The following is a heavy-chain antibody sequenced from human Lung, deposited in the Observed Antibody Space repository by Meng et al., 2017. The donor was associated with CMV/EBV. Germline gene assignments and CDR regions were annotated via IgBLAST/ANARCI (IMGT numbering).Heavy chain of an antibody. CDR2: TSYDGSKK. J-gene: IGHJ4*02. Sequence: GGSLRLXCVASGFMFSSYSLHWVRQAPGKGLEWVAVTSYDGSKKEYANSVKGRFTVTRDNSKNTLNLQMNTLRADDTAVYYCARAASANYGSGIGFAGFWGQGTXVTVSS. CDR1: GFMFSSYS. CDR3: ARAASANYGSGIGFAGF. V-gene: IGHV3-30*04. D-gene: IGHD3-10*01.